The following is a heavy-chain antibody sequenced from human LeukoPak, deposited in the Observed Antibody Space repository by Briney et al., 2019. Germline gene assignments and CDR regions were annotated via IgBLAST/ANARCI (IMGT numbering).Heavy chain of an antibody. CDR1: GFTFSSYA. D-gene: IGHD1-1*01. J-gene: IGHJ6*02. CDR2: ISSNGGST. CDR3: ARSGRNDASLGMDV. Sequence: GGSLRLSCVASGFTFSSYAMHWVRQAPGKGLEYVSGISSNGGSTYYANSVKDRFNISRDNSKNTLYLQMGSLRAEDTTVYHCARSGRNDASLGMDVWGQGTTVTVSS. V-gene: IGHV3-64*01.